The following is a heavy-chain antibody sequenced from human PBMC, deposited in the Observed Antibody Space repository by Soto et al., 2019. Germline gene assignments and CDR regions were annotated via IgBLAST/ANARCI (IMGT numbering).Heavy chain of an antibody. CDR3: ARVGPQNGSGSIGMDV. J-gene: IGHJ6*02. CDR1: GFTFSSYS. V-gene: IGHV3-21*01. CDR2: ISSSSSYI. Sequence: GGSLRLSCAASGFTFSSYSMNWVRQAPGKGLEWVSSISSSSSYIYYADSVKGRFTISRDNAKNSLYLQMNSLRAEDTAVYYCARVGPQNGSGSIGMDVWGQGTTVTVSS. D-gene: IGHD3-10*01.